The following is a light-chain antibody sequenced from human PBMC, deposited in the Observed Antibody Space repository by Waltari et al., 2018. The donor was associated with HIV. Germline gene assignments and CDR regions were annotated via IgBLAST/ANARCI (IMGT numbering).Light chain of an antibody. CDR1: QSVSSY. V-gene: IGKV3-11*01. CDR2: DAS. J-gene: IGKJ4*01. Sequence: IVFTQSPAPLSLSPGERANLYCRASQSVSSYLAWYQQKPGQAPRLLIYDASNRATGIPARFSGSGSGTDFTLTISSLEPEDFAVYYCQQRSNWPPLTFGGGTKVEIK. CDR3: QQRSNWPPLT.